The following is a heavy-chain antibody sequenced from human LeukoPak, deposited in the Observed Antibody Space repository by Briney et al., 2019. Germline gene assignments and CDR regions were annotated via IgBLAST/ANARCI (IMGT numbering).Heavy chain of an antibody. CDR3: ARIPFGGVIGLFMDV. D-gene: IGHD3-16*02. V-gene: IGHV4-59*01. CDR1: GGSIISYY. J-gene: IGHJ6*03. Sequence: PSETLSLTCTVSGGSIISYYWSWIRQPPGKGLEWIGYVHSSGSTNYNPSLKSRLSISVDTSKNQFSLKLSSVTAADTAVYYCARIPFGGVIGLFMDVWGKGTTVTVSS. CDR2: VHSSGST.